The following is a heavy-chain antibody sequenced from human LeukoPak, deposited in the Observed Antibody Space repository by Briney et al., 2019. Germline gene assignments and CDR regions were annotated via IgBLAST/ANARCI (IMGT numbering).Heavy chain of an antibody. CDR3: ARDPLEIYDAFDI. J-gene: IGHJ3*02. V-gene: IGHV3-48*01. CDR2: ISSSSSTI. CDR1: GFTFSSYS. D-gene: IGHD5-24*01. Sequence: PGGSLRLSCAASGFTFSSYSMNWVRQAPGKGLEWVSYISSSSSTIYYADSVKGRFTISRDNAKNSLYLQMNSLRAEDTAVYYCARDPLEIYDAFDIWGQGTMVTASS.